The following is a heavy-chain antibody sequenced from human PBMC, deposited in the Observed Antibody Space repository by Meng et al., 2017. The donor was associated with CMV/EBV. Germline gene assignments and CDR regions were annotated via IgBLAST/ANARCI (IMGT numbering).Heavy chain of an antibody. D-gene: IGHD4-17*01. CDR2: INHSGST. Sequence: GSLGGYYWSWIRQPPGKGLEWIGEINHSGSTNYNPSLKSRVTISVDTSKNQFSLKLSSVTAADTAVYYCARKRQGFRGDYVWNWFDPWGQGTLVTVSS. CDR1: GSLGGYY. V-gene: IGHV4-34*01. CDR3: ARKRQGFRGDYVWNWFDP. J-gene: IGHJ5*02.